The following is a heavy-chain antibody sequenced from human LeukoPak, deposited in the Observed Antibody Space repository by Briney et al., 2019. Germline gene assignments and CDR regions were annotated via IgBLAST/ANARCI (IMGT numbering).Heavy chain of an antibody. CDR2: IGISGGNT. Sequence: GGSLRLSCAASGFNFIDYSMNWVRQAPGKGLEWISYIGISGGNTKYAASVKGRFTISRDKARNSLYLQMNRLRVEDTAMYYCARDHRYAFDNWGHGTLVTVSS. CDR3: ARDHRYAFDN. V-gene: IGHV3-48*01. CDR1: GFNFIDYS. D-gene: IGHD5-12*01. J-gene: IGHJ4*01.